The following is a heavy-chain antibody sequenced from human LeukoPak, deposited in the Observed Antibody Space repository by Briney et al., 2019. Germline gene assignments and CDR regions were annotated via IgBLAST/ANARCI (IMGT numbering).Heavy chain of an antibody. CDR2: LYYSGST. Sequence: SETLSLTCTVSGGSISSSYYYWGWVRQPPGKGLQWIGSLYYSGSTYFNPSLKSRVTISVDTPKNQFSLKLSSVTAADTAVYYCARITAAGSSAFDIWGQGTMVTVSS. CDR3: ARITAAGSSAFDI. CDR1: GGSISSSYYY. J-gene: IGHJ3*02. D-gene: IGHD6-25*01. V-gene: IGHV4-39*01.